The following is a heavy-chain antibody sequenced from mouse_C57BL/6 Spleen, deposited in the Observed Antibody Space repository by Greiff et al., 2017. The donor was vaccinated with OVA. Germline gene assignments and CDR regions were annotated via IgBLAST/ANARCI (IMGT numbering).Heavy chain of an antibody. CDR1: GYTFTSYW. Sequence: VQLQQPGTELVKPGASVKLSCKASGYTFTSYWMHWVKQRPGQGFEWIGNINPSNGGTNYNEKFKSKATLTVDKSSSTAYMQLSSLTSEDSAVYYCARKGENYFYFDVWGTGTTVTVSS. CDR2: INPSNGGT. CDR3: ARKGENYFYFDV. V-gene: IGHV1-53*01. J-gene: IGHJ1*03.